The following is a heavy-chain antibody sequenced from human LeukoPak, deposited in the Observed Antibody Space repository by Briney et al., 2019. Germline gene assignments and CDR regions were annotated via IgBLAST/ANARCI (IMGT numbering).Heavy chain of an antibody. Sequence: SETLSLTCTVSGGSISSYYWSWIRQPAGKGLEWIGRIYTSGSTNYNPSLKSRVTMSVDTSKNQFSLKLSSVTAADTAVYYCARDTHYYDSSGYYPWGRGTLVTVSS. CDR3: ARDTHYYDSSGYYP. CDR1: GGSISSYY. J-gene: IGHJ5*02. V-gene: IGHV4-4*07. CDR2: IYTSGST. D-gene: IGHD3-22*01.